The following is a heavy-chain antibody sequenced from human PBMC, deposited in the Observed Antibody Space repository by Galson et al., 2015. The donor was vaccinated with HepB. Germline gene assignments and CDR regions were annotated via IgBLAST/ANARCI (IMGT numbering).Heavy chain of an antibody. J-gene: IGHJ2*01. CDR3: ARALVVIDHWYFDL. CDR1: GFAFSSSG. D-gene: IGHD3-22*01. V-gene: IGHV3-21*01. Sequence: SLRLSCAASGFAFSSSGMNWIRQAPGKGLEWISSITNSGTYIHCADSVRGRLTVSRDNAKNSLYLQMNSLRAEDTAVYYCARALVVIDHWYFDLWGRGTLVTVSS. CDR2: ITNSGTYI.